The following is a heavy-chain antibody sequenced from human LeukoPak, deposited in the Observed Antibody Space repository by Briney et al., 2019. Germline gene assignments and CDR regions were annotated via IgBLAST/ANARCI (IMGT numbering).Heavy chain of an antibody. J-gene: IGHJ4*02. D-gene: IGHD3-3*01. Sequence: GASVKVSCKASGYTFTSYGISWVRQAPGQGLEWMGWISAYNGNTNYAQKLQGRVTMTTDTSTSTAYMELRSLRSDDTAVYCCARDSSNYDFWSGYPDYWGQGTLVTVSS. CDR3: ARDSSNYDFWSGYPDY. CDR1: GYTFTSYG. CDR2: ISAYNGNT. V-gene: IGHV1-18*01.